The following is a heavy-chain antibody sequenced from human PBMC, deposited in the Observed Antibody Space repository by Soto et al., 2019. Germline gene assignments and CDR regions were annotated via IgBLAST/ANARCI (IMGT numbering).Heavy chain of an antibody. Sequence: PGGSLRLSCEASGSIFSTYSMTWVRQAPGKGLEWVAAISPSGDSTYYADSVKGRLTISRDNSKNTVFLQMNSLSADDTALYYCVKEPDVWGQGRSVTVSS. CDR3: VKEPDV. CDR1: GSIFSTYS. V-gene: IGHV3-23*01. J-gene: IGHJ6*02. CDR2: ISPSGDST.